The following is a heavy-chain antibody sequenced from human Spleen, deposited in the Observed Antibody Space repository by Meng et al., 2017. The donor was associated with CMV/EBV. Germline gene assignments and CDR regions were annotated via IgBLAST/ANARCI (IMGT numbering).Heavy chain of an antibody. Sequence: SETLSLTCTVSGASISKYYWTWVRQPPGKALEWIGFIYYNGDTYYNPSLRSRVAISLDTSKNQFSLKMSSMTTADTAVYYCTRDLETGGRHLLLGWDVWGLGTMVTVSS. CDR3: TRDLETGGRHLLLGWDV. V-gene: IGHV4-59*01. CDR1: GASISKYY. CDR2: IYYNGDT. J-gene: IGHJ6*02. D-gene: IGHD2-15*01.